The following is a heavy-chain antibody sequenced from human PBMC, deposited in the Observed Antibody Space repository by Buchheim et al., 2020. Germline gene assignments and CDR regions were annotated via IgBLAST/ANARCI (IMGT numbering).Heavy chain of an antibody. CDR1: GASISSYNW. Sequence: QVQLQESGPGLVKPSGTLSLTCAVSGASISSYNWWNWVRQPPGRGLEWIGEIYHSGYTNYNPSLKSRVIISADESKSHFSLNLNSVTAADTAVYYCAKRSAWELLRGAAIDYWGQGIL. J-gene: IGHJ4*02. D-gene: IGHD2-15*01. CDR2: IYHSGYT. V-gene: IGHV4-4*02. CDR3: AKRSAWELLRGAAIDY.